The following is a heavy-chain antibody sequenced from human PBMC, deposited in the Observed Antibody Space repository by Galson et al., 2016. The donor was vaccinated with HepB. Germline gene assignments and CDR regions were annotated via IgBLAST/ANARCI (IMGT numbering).Heavy chain of an antibody. CDR3: ARKPVYDGGLDY. J-gene: IGHJ4*02. Sequence: SLRLSCAPSGFSFNDRAMSWVRQAPGRGLEWVSGVTGTGESTYYTDSVKGRFTISRDNSKNTLYLQMNSLRAEDTAVYYGARKPVYDGGLDYWGQGTLVTVAS. CDR1: GFSFNDRA. V-gene: IGHV3-23*01. D-gene: IGHD2/OR15-2a*01. CDR2: VTGTGEST.